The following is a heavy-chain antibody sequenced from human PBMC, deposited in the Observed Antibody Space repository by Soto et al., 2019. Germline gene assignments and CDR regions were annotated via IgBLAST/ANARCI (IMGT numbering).Heavy chain of an antibody. J-gene: IGHJ6*01. D-gene: IGHD3-16*01. CDR2: ISNGGSFI. CDR1: GCTFSDYY. CDR3: ARHRYYEGSVPGYGMDV. Sequence: GGSLRLSCAASGCTFSDYYMRWIRQAPGKGLEYISYISNGGSFIYYADSVKGRFTISRDTAKTSLYLQMNSLRAEDTALYYCARHRYYEGSVPGYGMDVWGQGTTVTVSS. V-gene: IGHV3-11*01.